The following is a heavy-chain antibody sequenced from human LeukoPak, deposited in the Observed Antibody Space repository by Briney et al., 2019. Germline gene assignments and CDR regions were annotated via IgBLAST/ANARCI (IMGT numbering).Heavy chain of an antibody. Sequence: GGSLRLSCAASGFTFDDYAMHWVRQAPGKGLEWVSGLSWNSGSIGYADSVKGRFTISRDNAKNSLYLQMNSLRAEDTALYYCAKDRRGSITAAGSALDYWGQGILVTVSS. V-gene: IGHV3-9*01. J-gene: IGHJ4*02. CDR3: AKDRRGSITAAGSALDY. CDR1: GFTFDDYA. D-gene: IGHD6-13*01. CDR2: LSWNSGSI.